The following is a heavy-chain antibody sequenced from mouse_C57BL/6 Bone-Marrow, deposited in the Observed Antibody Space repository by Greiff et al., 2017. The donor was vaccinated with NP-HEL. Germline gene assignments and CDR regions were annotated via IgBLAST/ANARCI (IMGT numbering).Heavy chain of an antibody. D-gene: IGHD4-1*01. Sequence: EVKLVESGGGLVQPGGSLKLSCAASGFTFSDYYMYWVRQTPEKRLEWVAYISNGGGSTYYPDTVKGRFTISRDNAKNTLYLQMSRLKSEDTAMYYCASPNWSYAMDYWGQGTSVTVSS. CDR3: ASPNWSYAMDY. J-gene: IGHJ4*01. CDR1: GFTFSDYY. V-gene: IGHV5-12*01. CDR2: ISNGGGST.